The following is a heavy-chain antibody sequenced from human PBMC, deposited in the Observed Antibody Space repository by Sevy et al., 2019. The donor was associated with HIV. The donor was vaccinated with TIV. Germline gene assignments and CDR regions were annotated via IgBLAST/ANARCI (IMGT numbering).Heavy chain of an antibody. J-gene: IGHJ4*02. CDR2: IYPGDSDI. V-gene: IGHV5-51*01. D-gene: IGHD2-2*01. CDR1: GYSFTSYW. Sequence: GGSLRLSCKSSGYSFTSYWIGWVRQMPGKGLEWMGIIYPGDSDIRYSPSFQGQVTITADKSINTAYLQWSGLKASDSAMYYCARHRLGYCSRTSCSGGDYWGQGTLVTVSS. CDR3: ARHRLGYCSRTSCSGGDY.